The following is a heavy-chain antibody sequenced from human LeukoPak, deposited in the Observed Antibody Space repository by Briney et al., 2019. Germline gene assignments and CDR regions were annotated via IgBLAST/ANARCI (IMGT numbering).Heavy chain of an antibody. D-gene: IGHD3-10*02. Sequence: PGGSLRLSCAASGFTFSSYGMHWVRQAPGKGLGWVSFIRYVGSNKYYAGSVKGRFTISRDSAKSSLYLQMNSLRAEDTAVYYCAELGITMIGGVWGKGTTVTISS. V-gene: IGHV3-30*02. CDR2: IRYVGSNK. J-gene: IGHJ6*04. CDR1: GFTFSSYG. CDR3: AELGITMIGGV.